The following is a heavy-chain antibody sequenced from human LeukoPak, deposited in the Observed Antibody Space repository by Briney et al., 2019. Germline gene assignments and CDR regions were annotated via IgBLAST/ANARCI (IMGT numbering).Heavy chain of an antibody. D-gene: IGHD2-2*01. CDR3: ARERNVAVVTAFDV. V-gene: IGHV3-7*01. J-gene: IGHJ3*01. Sequence: GGSLRLSCTASGFTFGDYAMSWFRQAPGKGLEWVANTKQDGSEKYYLDSVKGRFTISRDNAKNSLYLQMNTLRPEDTAVYYCARERNVAVVTAFDVWGQGTMVTVSS. CDR2: TKQDGSEK. CDR1: GFTFGDYA.